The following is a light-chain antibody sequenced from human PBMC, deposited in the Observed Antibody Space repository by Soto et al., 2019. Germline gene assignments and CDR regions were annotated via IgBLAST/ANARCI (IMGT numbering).Light chain of an antibody. CDR1: QSINRD. J-gene: IGKJ3*01. CDR2: GAS. CDR3: QQYGGSPLT. Sequence: EIVMTQSPATLSVSPGESATLSCRASQSINRDLVWYVQKPGQAPRRVIYGASTWGTGVPPRFTGSGSGTEFTLTISGLQSEDFAVYYCQQYGGSPLTFGPGTKVEIK. V-gene: IGKV3D-15*01.